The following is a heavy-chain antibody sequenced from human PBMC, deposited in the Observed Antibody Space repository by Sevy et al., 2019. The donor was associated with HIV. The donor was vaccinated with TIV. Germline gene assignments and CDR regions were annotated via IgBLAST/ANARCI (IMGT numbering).Heavy chain of an antibody. CDR1: GFTFSSYG. V-gene: IGHV3-33*01. D-gene: IGHD2-15*01. J-gene: IGHJ5*02. CDR2: IWYDGSNK. CDR3: AREQRDCSGDSCYGGWFDP. Sequence: GSLRLSCAASGFTFSSYGMHWVRQAPGKGLEWVAVIWYDGSNKYYADSVKGRFTISRDNSKNTLYLQMNSLRAEDTAVYYCAREQRDCSGDSCYGGWFDPWGQGTLVTVS.